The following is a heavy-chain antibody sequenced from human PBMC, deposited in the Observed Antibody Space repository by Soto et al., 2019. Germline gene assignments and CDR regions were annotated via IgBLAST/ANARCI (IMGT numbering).Heavy chain of an antibody. J-gene: IGHJ5*02. CDR3: ARDPYDFWSGLNWFDP. V-gene: IGHV3-30-3*01. CDR1: GFTFSSYA. CDR2: VSYDGSNK. Sequence: QVQLVESGGGVVQPGRSLRLSCAASGFTFSSYAMQWVRQAPSKGLEWVAVVSYDGSNKYYADSVKGRFTISRDNSKNTLYLQMNSLRAEDTAVYYCARDPYDFWSGLNWFDPWGQGTLVTVSS. D-gene: IGHD3-3*01.